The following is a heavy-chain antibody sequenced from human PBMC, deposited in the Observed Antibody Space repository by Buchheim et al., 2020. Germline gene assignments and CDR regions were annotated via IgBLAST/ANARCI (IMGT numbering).Heavy chain of an antibody. CDR2: ISFHGNNK. CDR1: GFTFSSYG. Sequence: QVQLVESGGGVVQPGRSLRLSCAASGFTFSSYGMHWVRQAPGKGLEWVAVISFHGNNKYYADSVKGRFTISRDNSKNTLYLQMNSLKTEDTAVYYCARGDSSGPFDYWGQGTL. J-gene: IGHJ4*02. D-gene: IGHD3-22*01. CDR3: ARGDSSGPFDY. V-gene: IGHV3-30*03.